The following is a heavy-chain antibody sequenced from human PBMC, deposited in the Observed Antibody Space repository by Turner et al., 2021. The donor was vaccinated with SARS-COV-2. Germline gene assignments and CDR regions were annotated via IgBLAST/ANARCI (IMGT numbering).Heavy chain of an antibody. CDR2: IIPILGIA. CDR3: ARGGAYEGWFDP. CDR1: GGTFSSNA. Sequence: QVQLVQSGAEVKKPGSSVTVSCKASGGTFSSNAISWVRQAPGQGLEWMGGIIPILGIANYAQKFQGRVTITADKSTSTAYMQLSSLRSGDTAVYYCARGGAYEGWFDPWGQGTLVTVSS. J-gene: IGHJ5*02. D-gene: IGHD3-22*01. V-gene: IGHV1-69*10.